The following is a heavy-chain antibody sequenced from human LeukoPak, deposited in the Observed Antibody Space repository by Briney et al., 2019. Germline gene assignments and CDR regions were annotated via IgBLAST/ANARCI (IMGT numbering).Heavy chain of an antibody. CDR2: IKQDGSEK. CDR3: ASMWEGGY. CDR1: GFTFRNYW. D-gene: IGHD1-26*01. Sequence: GGSLRLSCAASGFTFRNYWMSWVRQAPGKGLEWVATIKQDGSEKYYGDSVRGRFTISRDNAQSSLFLQMNSLRDEDAAVYFCASMWEGGYWGQGTLVTVSS. V-gene: IGHV3-7*01. J-gene: IGHJ4*02.